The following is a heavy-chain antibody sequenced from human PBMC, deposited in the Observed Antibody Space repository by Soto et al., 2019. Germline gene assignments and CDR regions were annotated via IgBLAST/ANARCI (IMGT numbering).Heavy chain of an antibody. Sequence: EVQLVESGGGLVQPGGSLRLSCAASGITVSTSYMSWVRQAPGKGLEWVSLTYSGGATYYADSVKGRFSISRDNFTNTVYLPMNSLRAEDTAMYYCATSLLWFGELRSWGQGTLVTVSS. CDR1: GITVSTSY. CDR3: ATSLLWFGELRS. V-gene: IGHV3-66*01. D-gene: IGHD3-10*01. CDR2: TYSGGAT. J-gene: IGHJ5*02.